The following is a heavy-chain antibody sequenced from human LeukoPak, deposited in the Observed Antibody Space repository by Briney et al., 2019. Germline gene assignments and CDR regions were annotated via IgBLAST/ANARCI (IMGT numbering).Heavy chain of an antibody. J-gene: IGHJ6*03. CDR2: IKEDGSET. Sequence: GGSLRLSCAASHFAFYSYWMSWVRQAPGKGLEWVASIKEDGSETYYVDSVRGRFTISRDNSKNTLYLQMNSLRAEDTAVYYCAKDACSSTSCYQYYYYYYMDVWGKGTTVTVSS. D-gene: IGHD2-2*01. CDR3: AKDACSSTSCYQYYYYYYMDV. V-gene: IGHV3-7*01. CDR1: HFAFYSYW.